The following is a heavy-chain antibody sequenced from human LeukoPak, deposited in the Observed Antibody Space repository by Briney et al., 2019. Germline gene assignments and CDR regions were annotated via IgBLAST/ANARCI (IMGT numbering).Heavy chain of an antibody. Sequence: PGGSLRLSCAASGFTFSSYGMHWVRQAPGKGLEWVAFIRYDGSNKYYADSVKGRFTISRDNSKNTLYLQMNSLRAEDTAVYYCAKDRDDFWSGSPSAYWGQGTLVTVSS. V-gene: IGHV3-30*02. J-gene: IGHJ4*02. CDR3: AKDRDDFWSGSPSAY. D-gene: IGHD3-3*01. CDR1: GFTFSSYG. CDR2: IRYDGSNK.